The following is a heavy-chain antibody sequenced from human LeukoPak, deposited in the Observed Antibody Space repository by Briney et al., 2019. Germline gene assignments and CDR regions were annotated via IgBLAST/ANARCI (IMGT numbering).Heavy chain of an antibody. V-gene: IGHV3-43*02. Sequence: GGSLRLSCAASGFTFDDYAMHWVRQAPGKGLEWVSLISGDGGSTYYADSVKGRFTVSRDTSKTSLYLQTNSLRTEDTAFYYCAKAVYSSAWSDLDYWGQGTLVTVSS. CDR2: ISGDGGST. D-gene: IGHD6-19*01. CDR3: AKAVYSSAWSDLDY. J-gene: IGHJ4*02. CDR1: GFTFDDYA.